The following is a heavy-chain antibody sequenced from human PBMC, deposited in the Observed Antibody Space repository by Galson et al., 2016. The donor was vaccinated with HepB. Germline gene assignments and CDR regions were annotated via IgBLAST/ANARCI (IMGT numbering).Heavy chain of an antibody. V-gene: IGHV3-7*01. CDR3: VRDGSGGWHFDN. CDR1: GFTFDNYT. J-gene: IGHJ4*02. D-gene: IGHD6-19*01. CDR2: VKYDGSEK. Sequence: SLRLSCAASGFTFDNYTMNWLRQAPGKGLEWVANVKYDGSEKYYVDSVKGRFTISRDNAKNSMSLQMNSLSAEDTAVYYCVRDGSGGWHFDNWGQGTLITVSS.